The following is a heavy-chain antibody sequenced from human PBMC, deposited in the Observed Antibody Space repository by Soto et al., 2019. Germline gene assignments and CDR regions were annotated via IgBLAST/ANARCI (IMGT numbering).Heavy chain of an antibody. CDR2: IYWDDDK. CDR3: AYRRGSSTSSVGQKVFDY. D-gene: IGHD2-2*01. V-gene: IGHV2-5*02. CDR1: GFSLSTSGVA. Sequence: QITLKESGPPLVKPTQTLTLTCTFSGFSLSTSGVAVGWIRQPPGKALEWLALIYWDDDKRYSPSLKSRLTITKDTSKNQVVLTMTNMDPVDTATYYCAYRRGSSTSSVGQKVFDYWGQGTLVTVSS. J-gene: IGHJ4*02.